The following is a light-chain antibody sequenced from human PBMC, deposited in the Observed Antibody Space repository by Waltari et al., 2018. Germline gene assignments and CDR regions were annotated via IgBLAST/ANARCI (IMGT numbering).Light chain of an antibody. CDR2: AAS. J-gene: IGKJ3*01. V-gene: IGKV1-39*01. CDR1: QTSRNY. Sequence: TCRASQTSRNYLNWYQQRPGKAPKLLISAASSLQSGVPSRFSGSGSGTDFALTISSLQPEDFASYHCQETYTTLFTFGPGTKVEIK. CDR3: QETYTTLFT.